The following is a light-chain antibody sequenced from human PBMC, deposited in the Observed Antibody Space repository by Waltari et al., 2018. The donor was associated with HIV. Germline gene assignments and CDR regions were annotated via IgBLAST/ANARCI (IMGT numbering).Light chain of an antibody. CDR1: NIGGKS. CDR2: EYS. CDR3: QVWDIFSDHVI. Sequence: SYVLTQPPSMSVAPGPTARIICGGNNIGGKSVHWYQQKPGQAPVLVVYEYSDRPSGIPGRFSGANSGNTAILTSSRVEAGDEADYYGQVWDIFSDHVIFGGGTKLTVL. J-gene: IGLJ2*01. V-gene: IGLV3-21*02.